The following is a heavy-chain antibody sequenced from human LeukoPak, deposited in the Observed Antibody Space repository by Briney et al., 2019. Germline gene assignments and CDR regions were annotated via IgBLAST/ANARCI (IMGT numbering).Heavy chain of an antibody. J-gene: IGHJ6*02. D-gene: IGHD2-15*01. Sequence: GASLRLSCAASGFTFSSYAMSWVRQAPGKGLEWVSAISGSGGSTYYADSVKGRFTISRDNSKNTLYLQMNSLRAEDTAVYYCAKMVGDYCSGGSCYYYGMDVWGQGTTVTVSS. CDR3: AKMVGDYCSGGSCYYYGMDV. CDR1: GFTFSSYA. V-gene: IGHV3-23*01. CDR2: ISGSGGST.